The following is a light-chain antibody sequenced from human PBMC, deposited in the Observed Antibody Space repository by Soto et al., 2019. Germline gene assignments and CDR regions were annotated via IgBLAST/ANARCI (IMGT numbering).Light chain of an antibody. CDR3: QQYSSART. V-gene: IGKV3-20*01. CDR2: DAS. Sequence: EIVLTQSPGTLSLSPGERATLSCRASQSVSSNYLAWYQQKPGQAPRLLMYDASSRATGIPDRFSGSGVGTDFTLTISSLEPEDFAVYYCQQYSSARTFGQGTKGEIK. J-gene: IGKJ1*01. CDR1: QSVSSNY.